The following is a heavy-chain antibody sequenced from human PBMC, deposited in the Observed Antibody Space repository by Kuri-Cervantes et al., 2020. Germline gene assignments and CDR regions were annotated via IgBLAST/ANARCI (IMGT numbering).Heavy chain of an antibody. D-gene: IGHD3-10*01. J-gene: IGHJ4*02. V-gene: IGHV3-9*01. CDR1: GFTFDDYA. Sequence: SLKISCAASGFTFDDYAMHWVRQAPGKGLEWVSGISWNSGSIGYADSVKGRFTISRDNAKNSPYLQMHSLRAEDTAVYYCARAPGDWGQGTLVTVSS. CDR3: ARAPGD. CDR2: ISWNSGSI.